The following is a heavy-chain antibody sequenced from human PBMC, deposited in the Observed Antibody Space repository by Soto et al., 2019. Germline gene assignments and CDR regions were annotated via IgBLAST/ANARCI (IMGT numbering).Heavy chain of an antibody. CDR1: GDSLSSSTYY. CDR3: AKAMTGAKRTFDV. Sequence: QLQLQESGPGLVKPSETLSLTCTVSGDSLSSSTYYWGWIRQPPGKGLEWIGSIQYSGNTYYNPSHKSRLTTSVDTSKNQLSLKLSSVTDADTAVYYCAKAMTGAKRTFDVWGQGTMVTVSS. J-gene: IGHJ3*01. CDR2: IQYSGNT. D-gene: IGHD3-9*01. V-gene: IGHV4-39*01.